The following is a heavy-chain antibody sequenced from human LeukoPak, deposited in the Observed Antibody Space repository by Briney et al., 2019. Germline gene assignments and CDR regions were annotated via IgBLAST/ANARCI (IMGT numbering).Heavy chain of an antibody. Sequence: GGSLRLSCAASGFTFSNYAMSWVRQAPGKGLEWVSDISDRGGSTYHADSVKGRFTISRDNSKNTLYLQMNSLRAEDTAVYYCAKDTYYYGSGSYSDYWGQGTLVAVSS. D-gene: IGHD3-10*01. CDR1: GFTFSNYA. CDR3: AKDTYYYGSGSYSDY. V-gene: IGHV3-23*01. J-gene: IGHJ4*02. CDR2: ISDRGGST.